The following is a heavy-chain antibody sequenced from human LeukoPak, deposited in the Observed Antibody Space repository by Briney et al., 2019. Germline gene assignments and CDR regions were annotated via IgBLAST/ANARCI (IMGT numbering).Heavy chain of an antibody. CDR3: ARGFADSSGYLLSYFDY. CDR1: GGSISSGGYY. V-gene: IGHV4-31*03. CDR2: IYYSGST. J-gene: IGHJ4*02. Sequence: PSETLSLTCTVSGGSISSGGYYWSWIRQHPGKGLEWIGYIYYSGSTYYNPSLKSRVTISIDTSKNQFSLKLTSVTAADTAVYYCARGFADSSGYLLSYFDYWGQGTLVTVSS. D-gene: IGHD3-22*01.